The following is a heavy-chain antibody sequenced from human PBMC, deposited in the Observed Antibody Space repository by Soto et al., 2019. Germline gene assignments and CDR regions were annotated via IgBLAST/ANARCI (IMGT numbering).Heavy chain of an antibody. CDR3: ARDLDGYSYGSNFDY. J-gene: IGHJ4*02. V-gene: IGHV1-18*01. CDR1: GYTFTSYG. CDR2: ISAYNGNT. D-gene: IGHD5-18*01. Sequence: QVQLVQSGAEVKKPGASVKVSCKAPGYTFTSYGISWVRQAPGQGLEWMGWISAYNGNTNYAQKLQGRVTMTTDTSTSTAYMELRSLRSDDTAVYYCARDLDGYSYGSNFDYWGQGTLVTVSS.